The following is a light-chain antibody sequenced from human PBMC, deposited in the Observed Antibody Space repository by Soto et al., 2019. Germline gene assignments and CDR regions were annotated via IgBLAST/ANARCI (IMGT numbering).Light chain of an antibody. CDR2: GAS. J-gene: IGKJ1*01. V-gene: IGKV3-15*01. CDR3: QQYNNWPWT. CDR1: QSVSSN. Sequence: EIVMTQSPATLSVSPGERATLSCRASQSVSSNLAWYQQKPGQAPRLLIYGASTRATGIPASFSGSGSGTEFTLTISSLQSEDFAVDYCQQYNNWPWTFGQGTKVEIK.